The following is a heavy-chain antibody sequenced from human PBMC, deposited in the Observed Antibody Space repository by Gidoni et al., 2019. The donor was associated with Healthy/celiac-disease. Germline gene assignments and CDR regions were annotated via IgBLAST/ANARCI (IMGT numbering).Heavy chain of an antibody. D-gene: IGHD2-21*02. CDR1: GFTFRSYA. CDR2: VSGSGGST. Sequence: EVQLLESGGALVQPGGSLRLSCAASGFTFRSYAMSWVRQAPGKGLEWVSVVSGSGGSTYYADSVKGRFTISRDNSKNTLYLQMSSLRAEDTALYYCAKDWEYCGGDCYADAFDIWGQGTMVTVSS. CDR3: AKDWEYCGGDCYADAFDI. V-gene: IGHV3-23*01. J-gene: IGHJ3*02.